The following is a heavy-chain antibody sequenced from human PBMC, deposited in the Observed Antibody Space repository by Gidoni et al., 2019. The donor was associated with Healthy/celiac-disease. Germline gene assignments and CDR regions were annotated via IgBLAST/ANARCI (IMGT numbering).Heavy chain of an antibody. CDR3: ARDPGDYDFWSGYYTGGV. V-gene: IGHV3-33*01. CDR2: IWYDGSNK. Sequence: QVQLVESGGGVVQPGRSLRLSCAASGFTFSSCGMHWVRQAPAKGLAWVAIIWYDGSNKYYADSVKGRFTISRDNSKNTLYLQMNSLRAEDTAVYYCARDPGDYDFWSGYYTGGVWGQGTLVTVSS. CDR1: GFTFSSCG. J-gene: IGHJ4*02. D-gene: IGHD3-3*01.